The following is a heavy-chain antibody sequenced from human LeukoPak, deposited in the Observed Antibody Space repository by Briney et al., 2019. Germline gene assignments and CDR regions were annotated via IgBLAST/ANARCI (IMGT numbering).Heavy chain of an antibody. CDR3: ARDPARFQYYYYGMDV. J-gene: IGHJ6*02. V-gene: IGHV3-21*01. D-gene: IGHD2-15*01. CDR1: GFTFSSYS. Sequence: GGSLRLSCAASGFTFSSYSMNWVRQAPGKGLEWVSSISSSSSYIYYADSVKGRFTISRDNAKNSLYPQMNSLRAEDTAVYYCARDPARFQYYYYGMDVWGQGTTVTVSS. CDR2: ISSSSSYI.